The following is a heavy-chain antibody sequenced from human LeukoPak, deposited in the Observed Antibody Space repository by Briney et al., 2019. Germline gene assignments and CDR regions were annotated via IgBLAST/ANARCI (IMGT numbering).Heavy chain of an antibody. Sequence: GGSLRLSCAASGFTFSSYWMSWVRQALGKGLEWVANIKQDGSEKYYVDSVKGRFTISRDNAKNSLYLQMNSLRAEDTAVYYCARSGIAVAGTYYYYGMDVWGQGTTVTVSS. V-gene: IGHV3-7*01. J-gene: IGHJ6*02. CDR3: ARSGIAVAGTYYYYGMDV. CDR1: GFTFSSYW. CDR2: IKQDGSEK. D-gene: IGHD6-19*01.